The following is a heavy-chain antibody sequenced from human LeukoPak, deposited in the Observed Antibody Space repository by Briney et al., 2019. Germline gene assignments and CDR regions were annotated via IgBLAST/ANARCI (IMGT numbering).Heavy chain of an antibody. D-gene: IGHD2-15*01. CDR2: ISYDGSNK. V-gene: IGHV3-30-3*01. CDR3: ARRFCSGGSCFSAYYSYYDMDV. Sequence: GGSLRLSCAASGFTFSSYAMHWVRQAPGKGLEWVALISYDGSNKYCADSVKGRFTISRDNSKNTLYLQMNSLRAEDTAVCYCARRFCSGGSCFSAYYSYYDMDVWGQGTTVTVSS. J-gene: IGHJ6*02. CDR1: GFTFSSYA.